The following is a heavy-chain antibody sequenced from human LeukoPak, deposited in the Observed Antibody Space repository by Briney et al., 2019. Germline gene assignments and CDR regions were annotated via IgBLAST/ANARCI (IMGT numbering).Heavy chain of an antibody. Sequence: SETLSLTCAVYGGAFSGYYWSWIRQPPGKGLEWIGEINHSGSTNYNPSLKSRVTISVDTSKNQFSLKLSSVTAADTAVYYCARELRSGLSYRRSRFDYWGQGTLVTVSS. CDR2: INHSGST. V-gene: IGHV4-34*01. J-gene: IGHJ4*02. CDR1: GGAFSGYY. CDR3: ARELRSGLSYRRSRFDY. D-gene: IGHD2-15*01.